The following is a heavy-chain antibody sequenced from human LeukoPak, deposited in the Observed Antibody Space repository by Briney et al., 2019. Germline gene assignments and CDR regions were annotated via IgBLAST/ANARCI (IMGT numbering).Heavy chain of an antibody. D-gene: IGHD3-10*01. CDR1: RFTVSSNY. J-gene: IGHJ4*02. CDR3: ASGGTGARKYYSDPFHY. CDR2: LYSRGGT. V-gene: IGHV3-53*01. Sequence: GGSLRLSCAASRFTVSSNYMTWVRQAPGKGLEWVAILYSRGGTYYADSVKGRFTISRDDSKNTLYVQMNSLRAEDTAVYYCASGGTGARKYYSDPFHYWGQGTLVTVSS.